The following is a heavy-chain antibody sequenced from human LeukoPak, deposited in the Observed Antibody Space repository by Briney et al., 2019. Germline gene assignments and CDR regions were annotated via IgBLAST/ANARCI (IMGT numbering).Heavy chain of an antibody. CDR1: GFTFSGYG. V-gene: IGHV3-7*01. Sequence: PGRSLRLSCTASGFTFSGYGMHWVRQAPGKGLEWVANIKEDGSEKDYVDSVKGRFTISRDNVKNSLYLQMNSLRAEDTAVYYCARDRAVAGLFDPWGQGTLVTVSS. J-gene: IGHJ5*02. CDR2: IKEDGSEK. D-gene: IGHD6-19*01. CDR3: ARDRAVAGLFDP.